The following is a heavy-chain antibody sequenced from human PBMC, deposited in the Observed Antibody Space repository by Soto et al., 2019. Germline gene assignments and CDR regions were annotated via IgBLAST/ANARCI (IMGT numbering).Heavy chain of an antibody. CDR1: GHSSSIADDY. CDR2: TFYSATT. Sequence: PAETLSLTCPVSGHSSSIADDYCSSISQTPGKALDRIRHTFYSATTSYNPSLKSRLTISVDTSKNPFSLRLTSVTAADTAVYYCARDLWVEPELYYYGMDVWGQGTTVTVS. D-gene: IGHD1-1*01. CDR3: ARDLWVEPELYYYGMDV. V-gene: IGHV4-30-4*08. J-gene: IGHJ6*02.